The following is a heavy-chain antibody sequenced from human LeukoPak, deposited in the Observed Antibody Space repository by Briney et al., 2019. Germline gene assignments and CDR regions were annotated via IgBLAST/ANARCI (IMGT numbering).Heavy chain of an antibody. J-gene: IGHJ6*03. V-gene: IGHV4-59*01. CDR2: IYYSGST. D-gene: IGHD3-3*01. CDR1: GGSISSYY. CDR3: ARSSISNYYYYYYMDV. Sequence: TSSETLSLTCTVSGGSISSYYWSWIRQPPGKGLEWIGYIYYSGSTNYNPTLKSRVTISVDTSKNQFSLKLSSVTAADTAVYYCARSSISNYYYYYYMDVWGKGTPVTVSS.